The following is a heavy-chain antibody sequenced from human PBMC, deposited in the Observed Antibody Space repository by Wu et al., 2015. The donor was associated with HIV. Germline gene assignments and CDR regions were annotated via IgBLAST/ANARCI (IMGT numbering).Heavy chain of an antibody. CDR1: GDTSSNYG. V-gene: IGHV1-69*12. Sequence: QVQLVQSGAEVKKPGSSVKVSCKASGDTSSNYGINWVRQAPGQGLEWMGGIIPKFGTAKYTQKFQGRLTITADESTSTAYMELSSLRSEDTAVYYCASSSSSHPPDAFDIWGQGTMVTVSS. CDR3: ASSSSSHPPDAFDI. J-gene: IGHJ3*02. D-gene: IGHD6-13*01. CDR2: IIPKFGTA.